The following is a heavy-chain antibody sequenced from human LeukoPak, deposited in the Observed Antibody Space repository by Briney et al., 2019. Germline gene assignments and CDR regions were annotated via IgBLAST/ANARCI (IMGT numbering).Heavy chain of an antibody. CDR1: GFTFSSYG. V-gene: IGHV3-30*02. CDR2: IRYDGSNK. CDR3: AKSMEDYGVYPFDY. Sequence: PGVSLRLSCAASGFTFSSYGMHWVRQAPGKGLEWVAFIRYDGSNKYYADSVKGRFTISRDNSKNTLYLQMNSLRAEDTAVYYCAKSMEDYGVYPFDYWGQGTLVTVSS. J-gene: IGHJ4*02. D-gene: IGHD4-17*01.